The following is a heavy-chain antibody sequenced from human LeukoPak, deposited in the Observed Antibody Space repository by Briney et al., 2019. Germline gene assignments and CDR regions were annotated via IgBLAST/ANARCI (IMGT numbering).Heavy chain of an antibody. D-gene: IGHD3-3*01. CDR2: ISSSSSYI. CDR3: ARDRESYDFWSGYSDPDAFDI. CDR1: GFTFSSYS. Sequence: KPGGSLRLSCAASGFTFSSYSMNWVRQAPGKGLEWVSSISSSSSYIYYADSVKGRFTIPRDNAKNSLYLQMNSLRAEDTAVYYCARDRESYDFWSGYSDPDAFDIWGQGTMVTVSS. J-gene: IGHJ3*02. V-gene: IGHV3-21*01.